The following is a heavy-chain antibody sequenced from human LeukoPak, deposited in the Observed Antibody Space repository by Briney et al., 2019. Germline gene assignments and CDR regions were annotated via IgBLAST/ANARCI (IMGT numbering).Heavy chain of an antibody. V-gene: IGHV3-9*01. Sequence: GGSLRLSCAASGFTFDDYAMHWVRQPPGKGLEWVSGISWNSDSIAYVDSVKGRFTISRDNAKNLLFLQMNSLRPEDTALYYCAKARSRIGLVREVFHYWGQGTLVTVSS. CDR3: AKARSRIGLVREVFHY. CDR1: GFTFDDYA. D-gene: IGHD3-10*01. J-gene: IGHJ4*02. CDR2: ISWNSDSI.